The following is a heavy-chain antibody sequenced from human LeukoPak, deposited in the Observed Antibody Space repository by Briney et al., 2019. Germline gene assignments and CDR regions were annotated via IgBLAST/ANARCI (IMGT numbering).Heavy chain of an antibody. J-gene: IGHJ4*02. CDR2: INHSGST. CDR3: ARGGGSYANY. V-gene: IGHV4-34*01. CDR1: GGSFSGYY. Sequence: SETLSLTCAVYGGSFSGYYWSWIRQPPGKGLEWIGEINHSGSTNYNPSLKSRVTMSVDTSKNQFSLKLSSVTAADTAVYYCARGGGSYANYWGQGTLVTVSS. D-gene: IGHD1-26*01.